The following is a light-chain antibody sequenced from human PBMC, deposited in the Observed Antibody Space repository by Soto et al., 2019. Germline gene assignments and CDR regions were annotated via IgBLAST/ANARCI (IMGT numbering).Light chain of an antibody. J-gene: IGKJ4*01. CDR2: DTS. CDR1: QGISSS. Sequence: TPAPSFLSVFGGDIFTVTSRASQGISSSLPWYQYKPGQTPRLLIYDTSTSATGVPTRFSGSRSGAEFTLTINSLQSADFAVYYCQPYHTWPLTFGGGTKVDIK. CDR3: QPYHTWPLT. V-gene: IGKV3-15*01.